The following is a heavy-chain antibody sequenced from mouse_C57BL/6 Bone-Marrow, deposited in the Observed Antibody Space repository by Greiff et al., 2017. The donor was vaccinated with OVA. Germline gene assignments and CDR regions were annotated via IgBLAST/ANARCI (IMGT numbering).Heavy chain of an antibody. V-gene: IGHV14-1*01. CDR2: IDPEDGDT. J-gene: IGHJ2*01. Sequence: DVKLQESGAELVRPGASVKLSCTASGFNIKDYYMHWVKQRPEQGLEWIGRIDPEDGDTEYAPKFQGKATMTADTSSNTAYLQLSSLTSEDTAVYYCTFFYYYGSNYFDYWGQGTTLTVSS. CDR3: TFFYYYGSNYFDY. CDR1: GFNIKDYY. D-gene: IGHD1-1*01.